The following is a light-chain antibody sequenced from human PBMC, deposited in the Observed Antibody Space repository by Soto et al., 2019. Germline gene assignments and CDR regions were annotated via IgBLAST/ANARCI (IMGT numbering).Light chain of an antibody. Sequence: EIVLTQSPGTLSLSPGARATLSCRASQSVSSSYLAWYQQKPGQAPRLLIYGASNRATGFPDRFSGSGSGTDFTLTISRLEPADFAVYYCQQYGSSPFTFCPGTKVDIK. CDR3: QQYGSSPFT. CDR2: GAS. J-gene: IGKJ3*01. CDR1: QSVSSSY. V-gene: IGKV3-20*01.